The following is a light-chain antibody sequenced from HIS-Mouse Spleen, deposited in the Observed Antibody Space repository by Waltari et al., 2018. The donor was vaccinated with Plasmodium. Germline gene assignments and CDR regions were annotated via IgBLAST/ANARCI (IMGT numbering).Light chain of an antibody. CDR3: QQRYSTWT. J-gene: IGKJ1*01. Sequence: DIQMTQSPSSLSASVGDRVTITCRASQSISNYVNWYQQKPGKAPKFRIDAASTLQSGVPASVSGSGSGTDFTLTISSLQPEDLATYYCQQRYSTWTFGQGTKVEIK. V-gene: IGKV1-39*01. CDR1: QSISNY. CDR2: AAS.